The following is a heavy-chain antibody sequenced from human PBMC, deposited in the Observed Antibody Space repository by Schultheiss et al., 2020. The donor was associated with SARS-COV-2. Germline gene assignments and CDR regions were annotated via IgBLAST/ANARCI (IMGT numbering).Heavy chain of an antibody. Sequence: GSLRLSCTVSGGSISSYYWSWIRQPPGKGLEWIGNIYHNGAAYYNPSVNSRVTISVDKSKNQFSLKLSSVTAADTAVYYCARVRRRQYQLLYRGHFDYWGQGTLVTVSS. CDR2: IYHNGAA. CDR1: GGSISSYY. J-gene: IGHJ4*02. CDR3: ARVRRRQYQLLYRGHFDY. V-gene: IGHV4-59*12. D-gene: IGHD2-2*02.